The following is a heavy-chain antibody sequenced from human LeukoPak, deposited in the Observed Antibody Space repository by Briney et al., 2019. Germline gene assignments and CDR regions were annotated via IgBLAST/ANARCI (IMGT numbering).Heavy chain of an antibody. CDR1: GFTLSSNW. Sequence: GGSLRLSCAGSGFTLSSNWMHWVRQAPGKGLVWVSRFYSDGSRTNYVDSVKGRFTTSGDNAKNTQYLQMNSLRADDTAVYYCARSGRGGAFDIWGQGTMVTVSS. CDR3: ARSGRGGAFDI. CDR2: FYSDGSRT. D-gene: IGHD1-26*01. J-gene: IGHJ3*02. V-gene: IGHV3-74*01.